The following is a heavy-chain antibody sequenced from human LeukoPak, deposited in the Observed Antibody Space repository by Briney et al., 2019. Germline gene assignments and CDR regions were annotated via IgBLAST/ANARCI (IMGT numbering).Heavy chain of an antibody. V-gene: IGHV4-4*02. CDR1: GGSISSSNW. Sequence: PSGTLSLTCAVSGGSISSSNWWSWVRQPPGKGLEWIGEIYHSGSTNYNPSLKSRVTISVDKSKNQFSQKLSSVTAADTAVYYCARVDYYGSGSHDAFDIWGQGTMVTVSS. J-gene: IGHJ3*02. CDR3: ARVDYYGSGSHDAFDI. D-gene: IGHD3-10*01. CDR2: IYHSGST.